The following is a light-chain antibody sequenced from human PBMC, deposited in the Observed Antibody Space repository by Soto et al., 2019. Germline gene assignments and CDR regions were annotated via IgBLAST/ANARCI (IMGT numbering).Light chain of an antibody. CDR2: EVS. CDR3: TSYTTRSTHWV. J-gene: IGLJ3*02. Sequence: QSALTQPASVSGSPGQSITISCTGTSSDVGGYNYVSWYQQHPGKAPKLMIYEVSNRPSGVSNRFSGSKSGNTASLTISGLQAEDEADSYCTSYTTRSTHWVFGGGTKLTVL. CDR1: SSDVGGYNY. V-gene: IGLV2-14*01.